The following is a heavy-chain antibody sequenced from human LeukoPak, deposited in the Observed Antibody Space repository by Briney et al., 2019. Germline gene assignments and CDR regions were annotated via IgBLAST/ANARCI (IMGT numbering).Heavy chain of an antibody. CDR2: TYYRSKWYN. Sequence: SQTLSLTCAISGDSVSSNSAAWIWIRQSPSRGLEWLGRTYYRSKWYNDYAVSVKSRITINPDTSKNQFSLQLNSVTPEDTAVYYCARGWGAVAGPFDYWGQGTLVTVSS. CDR3: ARGWGAVAGPFDY. V-gene: IGHV6-1*01. D-gene: IGHD6-19*01. CDR1: GDSVSSNSAA. J-gene: IGHJ4*02.